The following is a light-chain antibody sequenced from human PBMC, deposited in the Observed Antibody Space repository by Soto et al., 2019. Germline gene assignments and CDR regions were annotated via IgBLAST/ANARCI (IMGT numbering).Light chain of an antibody. CDR3: AAWDDSLNGWV. Sequence: QSVLTQAPSESGTPGQRVTISCSGSSSNIGSNTVTWYQQVPGTAPKLLIYSNDQRPSGVPDRFSASKSGTSASLAIAGLQSEDEADYYCAAWDDSLNGWVFGGGTKVTVL. V-gene: IGLV1-44*01. CDR1: SSNIGSNT. J-gene: IGLJ3*02. CDR2: SND.